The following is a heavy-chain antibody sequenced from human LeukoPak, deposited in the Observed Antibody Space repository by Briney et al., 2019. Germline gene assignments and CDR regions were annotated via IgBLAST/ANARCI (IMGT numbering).Heavy chain of an antibody. CDR1: GVSITSHY. Sequence: SETLSLTCTVSGVSITSHYWNWVRQSPGKGLEWIGYIYHSGRTKYNPSVMSRVIMSIDTSKNQFYLNLTSVTAADTAVYYCVRDRQKHNRASTRDYYYYMDVWGKGTTVTVSS. CDR3: VRDRQKHNRASTRDYYYYMDV. CDR2: IYHSGRT. J-gene: IGHJ6*03. D-gene: IGHD2-21*01. V-gene: IGHV4-59*11.